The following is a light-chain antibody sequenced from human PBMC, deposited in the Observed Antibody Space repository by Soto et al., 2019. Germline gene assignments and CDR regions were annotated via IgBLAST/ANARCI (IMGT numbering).Light chain of an antibody. V-gene: IGKV3-20*01. J-gene: IGKJ1*01. CDR3: HQFATTRS. CDR1: QSLSSSF. Sequence: ESVSTQSPGTLSLSPGQRATLSCRASQSLSSSFLAWYQQKPGQAPRLIIYGASSRAAGIPDRFSGSGSGTDFTLTISSLEPEDFAVYYCHQFATTRSFGQGTKVDIK. CDR2: GAS.